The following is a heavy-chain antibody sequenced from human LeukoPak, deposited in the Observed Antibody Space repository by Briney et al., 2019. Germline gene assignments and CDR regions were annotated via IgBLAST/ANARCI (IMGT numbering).Heavy chain of an antibody. CDR1: GFTFRNYW. CDR3: ARHSNGWSEGTY. CDR2: IKQDGSER. J-gene: IGHJ4*02. V-gene: IGHV3-7*03. D-gene: IGHD6-19*01. Sequence: GGPLRLSCAASGFTFRNYWMTWVSQARGKGLEWVANIKQDGSERNYVDSVKGRFSISRDNAKNSLYLQMNSLRAEDTAVYYCARHSNGWSEGTYWGQGTLLTVTS.